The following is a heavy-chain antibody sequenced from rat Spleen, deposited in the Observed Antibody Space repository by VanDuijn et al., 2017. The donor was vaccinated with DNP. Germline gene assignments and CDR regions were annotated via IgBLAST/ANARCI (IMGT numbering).Heavy chain of an antibody. CDR3: VTGVYVGYEDWFAY. Sequence: EVQLVESGGGLVQPGRSLKLSCAASEFTFSDYDMAWVRQTPTKGLEWVASISTVGDNAYYRDSVKGRFTISRDNAKNTHHLQMDSLRSEDTATYYCVTGVYVGYEDWFAYWGQGTLVTVSS. CDR2: ISTVGDNA. D-gene: IGHD1-11*01. J-gene: IGHJ3*01. V-gene: IGHV5S23*01. CDR1: EFTFSDYD.